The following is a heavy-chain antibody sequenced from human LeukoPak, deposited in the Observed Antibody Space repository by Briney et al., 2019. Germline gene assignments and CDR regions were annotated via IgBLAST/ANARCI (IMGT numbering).Heavy chain of an antibody. CDR2: IYPGDSDT. CDR1: GYSFTSYW. D-gene: IGHD4-23*01. V-gene: IGHV5-51*01. CDR3: ARHLTTVVTGVYYYGMDV. J-gene: IGHJ6*02. Sequence: GESLKISCKGSGYSFTSYWIGWVRQMPGKGLEWMGIIYPGDSDTRYSPSFQGQVTISADKSISTAYLQWSSLKASDTAMYYCARHLTTVVTGVYYYGMDVWGQGTTVTVSS.